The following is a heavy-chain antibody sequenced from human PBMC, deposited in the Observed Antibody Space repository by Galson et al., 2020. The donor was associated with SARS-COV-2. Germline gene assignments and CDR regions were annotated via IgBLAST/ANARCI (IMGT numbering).Heavy chain of an antibody. D-gene: IGHD2-21*01. V-gene: IGHV4-34*01. J-gene: IGHJ4*02. Sequence: SETLSLTCAVYGGSFSGYYWSWIRQPPGKGLEWIGEINSSGSTNYNPSLKSRVTISVDTSKNHFSLKLSSVTAADTAVYYCAREENFFLVGMATRMCYVDDWGRGTLASGSA. CDR2: INSSGST. CDR1: GGSFSGYY. CDR3: AREENFFLVGMATRMCYVDD.